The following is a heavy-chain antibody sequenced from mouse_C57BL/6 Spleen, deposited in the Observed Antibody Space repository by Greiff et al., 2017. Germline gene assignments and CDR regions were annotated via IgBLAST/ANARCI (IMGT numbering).Heavy chain of an antibody. Sequence: VQLQQSGPELVKPGASVKLSCKASGYTFTSYGLNWVKQRPGQGLEWIGWIYPRDGSTKYNETFKGKATLTVDTSSRTAYMELHSLTSDDSAVYFCARAWGTRAMDYWGQGTSVTVSA. CDR1: GYTFTSYG. CDR2: IYPRDGST. CDR3: ARAWGTRAMDY. V-gene: IGHV1-85*01. D-gene: IGHD3-3*01. J-gene: IGHJ4*01.